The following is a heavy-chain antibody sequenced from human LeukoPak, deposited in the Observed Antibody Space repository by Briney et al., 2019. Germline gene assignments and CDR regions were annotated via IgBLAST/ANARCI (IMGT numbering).Heavy chain of an antibody. J-gene: IGHJ4*02. Sequence: EWVSSISSSSSYIYYADSVNDRFTISRDNAKNSLYLQMNSLRAEDTAVYYCARGDSSGYCWGQGTLVTVSS. D-gene: IGHD3-22*01. CDR3: ARGDSSGYC. CDR2: ISSSSSYI. V-gene: IGHV3-21*01.